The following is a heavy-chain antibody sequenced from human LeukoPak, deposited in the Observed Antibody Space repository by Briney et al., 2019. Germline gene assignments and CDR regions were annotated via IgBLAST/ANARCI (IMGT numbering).Heavy chain of an antibody. J-gene: IGHJ4*02. CDR2: MNPNSGNT. CDR3: ARGGVLWFGELLDY. D-gene: IGHD3-10*01. CDR1: GYTFTSYY. V-gene: IGHV1-8*03. Sequence: GASVTVSFKASGYTFTSYYMHWVRQAPGQGLEWMGWMNPNSGNTGYAQKFQGRVTITRNTSISTAYMELSSLRSEDTAVYYCARGGVLWFGELLDYWGQGTLVTVSS.